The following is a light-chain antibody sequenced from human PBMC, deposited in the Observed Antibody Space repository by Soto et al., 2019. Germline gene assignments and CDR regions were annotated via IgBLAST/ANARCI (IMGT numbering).Light chain of an antibody. V-gene: IGKV1-39*01. J-gene: IGKJ1*01. CDR2: GAS. CDR1: QSISSY. CDR3: QQSYSTPAWT. Sequence: DIQMTQSPSSLSASVGDRVTITCRASQSISSYLNWYQQKPGKAPKLLIYGASSLQSGVPSGFSGSGSGPDFTLTISSLQPEDFATYYCQQSYSTPAWTFGQGTKVDIK.